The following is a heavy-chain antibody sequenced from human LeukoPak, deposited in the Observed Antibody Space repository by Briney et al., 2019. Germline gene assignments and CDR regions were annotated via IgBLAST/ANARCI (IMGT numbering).Heavy chain of an antibody. CDR1: GDSISSWNYY. CDR2: VYYRGNT. Sequence: PSETLSLTCTVSGDSISSWNYYWAWIRPPPGKGLEWMGNVYYRGNTDYHPSLKSRVTMSADTSEQRFSLRLTSVTASDTAFYFCARLSISTHPDTPYAPKGAFDVWGPGTKVIVSS. J-gene: IGHJ3*01. V-gene: IGHV4-39*01. D-gene: IGHD2-2*01. CDR3: ARLSISTHPDTPYAPKGAFDV.